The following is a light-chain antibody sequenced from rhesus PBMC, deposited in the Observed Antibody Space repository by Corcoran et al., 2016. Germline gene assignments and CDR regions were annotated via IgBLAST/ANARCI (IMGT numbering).Light chain of an antibody. Sequence: QVILTQSPATLSLSPGERVTLSCRASQSVSSHLAWYQQKPGQAPRLLIFGASSRATGIPDRLSGSGSGTDFTLPISSLEPEDVGIYHRYQHSSGYSFGQGTKVEVK. CDR3: YQHSSGYS. CDR2: GAS. CDR1: QSVSSH. J-gene: IGKJ2*01. V-gene: IGKV3-10*01.